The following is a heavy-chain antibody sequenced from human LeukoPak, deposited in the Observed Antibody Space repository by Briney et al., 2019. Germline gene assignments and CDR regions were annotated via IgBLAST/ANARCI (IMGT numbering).Heavy chain of an antibody. D-gene: IGHD3-10*01. CDR1: GFTFSSYS. J-gene: IGHJ4*02. V-gene: IGHV3-48*04. Sequence: GGSLRLSCAASGFTFSSYSMNWVRQAPGKGLEWVSYISSSSSTIYYADSVKGRFTISRDNAKNSLYLQMNRLRAEDTAVYSCARIHDSGSYFFDYWGQGTLVTVSS. CDR3: ARIHDSGSYFFDY. CDR2: ISSSSSTI.